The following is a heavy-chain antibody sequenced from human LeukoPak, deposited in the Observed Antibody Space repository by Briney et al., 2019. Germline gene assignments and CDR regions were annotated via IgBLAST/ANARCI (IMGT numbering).Heavy chain of an antibody. V-gene: IGHV1-18*01. Sequence: ASVNVSCKASGYSFTSYGITWARQAPGHGLEWMGWISAYNGNADYAQKLHGRVTMPTDTPTNTAYMELRSLRSDDTALYYCARDNRYFDLWGRGTLVTVSS. D-gene: IGHD1-14*01. CDR2: ISAYNGNA. CDR3: ARDNRYFDL. CDR1: GYSFTSYG. J-gene: IGHJ2*01.